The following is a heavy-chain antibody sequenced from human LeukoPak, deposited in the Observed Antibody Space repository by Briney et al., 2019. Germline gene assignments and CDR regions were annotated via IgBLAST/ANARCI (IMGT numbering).Heavy chain of an antibody. V-gene: IGHV1-18*04. D-gene: IGHD5-18*01. Sequence: ASVKVSCKASGYTFTSYYMHWVRQAPGQGLEWMGWISAYNGNTNYAQKLQGRVTMTTDTSTSTAYMELRSLRSDDTAVYYCARDLRRYSYGSTPFDYWGQGTLVTVSS. CDR2: ISAYNGNT. J-gene: IGHJ4*02. CDR1: GYTFTSYY. CDR3: ARDLRRYSYGSTPFDY.